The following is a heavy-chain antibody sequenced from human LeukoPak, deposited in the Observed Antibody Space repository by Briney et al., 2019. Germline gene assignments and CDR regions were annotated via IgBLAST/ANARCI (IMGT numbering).Heavy chain of an antibody. D-gene: IGHD3-22*01. CDR1: GYTFTSYG. CDR3: ARVRRTMIAGDAFDI. CDR2: ISAYNGNT. V-gene: IGHV1-18*01. Sequence: ASVKVSCKASGYTFTSYGISWVRQAPGQGLEWMGWISAYNGNTNYAQKLQGRVTMTTDTSTSTAYMELRSLRSDDTAVYYCARVRRTMIAGDAFDIWGQGTMATVSS. J-gene: IGHJ3*02.